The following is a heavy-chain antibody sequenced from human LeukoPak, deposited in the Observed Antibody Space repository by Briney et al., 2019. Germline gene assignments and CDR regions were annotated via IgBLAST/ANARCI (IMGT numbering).Heavy chain of an antibody. Sequence: GGSLRLSCAASGFTFSSYAVSWVRQAPGKGLEWVSAISGSGGSTYYADSVKGRFTISRDNSKNTLYLQMNSLRAEDTAVYYCAKDMTYYYDSSGPSDAFDIWGQGTMVTVSS. D-gene: IGHD3-22*01. V-gene: IGHV3-23*01. CDR2: ISGSGGST. CDR3: AKDMTYYYDSSGPSDAFDI. J-gene: IGHJ3*02. CDR1: GFTFSSYA.